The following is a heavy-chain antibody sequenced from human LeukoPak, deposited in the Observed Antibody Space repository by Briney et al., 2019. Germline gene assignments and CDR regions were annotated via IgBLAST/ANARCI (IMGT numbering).Heavy chain of an antibody. D-gene: IGHD1-26*01. CDR3: ARGDSGCYPFDY. CDR2: IYYSGST. V-gene: IGHV4-31*03. Sequence: PSETLSLTCTVSGGSISSGGYYWSWIRQHPGKGLEWIGYIYYSGSTYYNPSLKSRVTISVDTSKNQFFLKLSSVTAADTAVYYCARGDSGCYPFDYWGQGTLVTVSS. J-gene: IGHJ4*02. CDR1: GGSISSGGYY.